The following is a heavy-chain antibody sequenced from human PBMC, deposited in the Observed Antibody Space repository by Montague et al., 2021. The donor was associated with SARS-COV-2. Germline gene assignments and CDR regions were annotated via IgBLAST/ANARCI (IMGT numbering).Heavy chain of an antibody. CDR3: VRDAYDYFDSRGLDY. D-gene: IGHD3-22*01. CDR2: ISSSGSTI. J-gene: IGHJ4*02. CDR1: GFTFSSYE. V-gene: IGHV3-48*03. Sequence: SLRLSCAASGFTFSSYEMNWVRQAPGKGLEWVSYISSSGSTIYYADSVKGRFTISRDNAKNSLYLQMNSLRAEDTAVYYCVRDAYDYFDSRGLDYWGQGTLVTVSS.